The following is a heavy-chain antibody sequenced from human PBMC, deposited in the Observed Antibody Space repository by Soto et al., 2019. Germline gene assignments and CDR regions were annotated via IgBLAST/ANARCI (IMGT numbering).Heavy chain of an antibody. D-gene: IGHD6-19*01. CDR1: RYTFTRYA. CDR3: ARDGAVADNSNFDY. J-gene: IGHJ4*02. Sequence: AAVKDSCKASRYTFTRYAMHWVRQAAGQRLEWMGWNNAGNGNTKYSQKFQGRVTITRDTSASTAYMELSSLRSEDTAVYYCARDGAVADNSNFDYWGQGILVTVSS. CDR2: NNAGNGNT. V-gene: IGHV1-3*01.